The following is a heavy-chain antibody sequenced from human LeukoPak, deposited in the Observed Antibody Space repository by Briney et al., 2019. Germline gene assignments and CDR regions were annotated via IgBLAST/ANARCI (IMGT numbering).Heavy chain of an antibody. J-gene: IGHJ6*04. CDR1: GGSISSSSYY. CDR3: ARDRLPTLGSPMDV. V-gene: IGHV4-61*01. D-gene: IGHD2-15*01. CDR2: IYYSGST. Sequence: PSETLSLTCTVSGGSISSSSYYWGWIRQPPGKGLEWIGYIYYSGSTNYNPSLKSRVTISVDTSKNQFSLKLSSVTAADTAVYYCARDRLPTLGSPMDVWGKGTTVTVSS.